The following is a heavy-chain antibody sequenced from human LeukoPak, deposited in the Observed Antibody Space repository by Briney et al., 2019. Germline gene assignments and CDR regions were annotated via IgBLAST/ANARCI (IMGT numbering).Heavy chain of an antibody. CDR1: GFTFSSYA. D-gene: IGHD3-16*02. CDR3: AKDHDYVWGSYHDHYYFDY. V-gene: IGHV3-23*01. J-gene: IGHJ4*02. CDR2: ISGSGGST. Sequence: GGSLRLSCAASGFTFSSYAMSWVRQAPGKGLEWVSAISGSGGSTYYADSVKGRFTISRDNSKNTLYLQMNSLRAEDTAVYYCAKDHDYVWGSYHDHYYFDYWGQGTLVTVSS.